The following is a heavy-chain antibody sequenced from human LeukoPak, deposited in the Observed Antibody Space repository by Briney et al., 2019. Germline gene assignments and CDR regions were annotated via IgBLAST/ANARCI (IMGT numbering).Heavy chain of an antibody. CDR1: GFTFSSYW. V-gene: IGHV3-74*01. D-gene: IGHD3-3*01. J-gene: IGHJ6*02. CDR3: ARDQDDFWSGIPYYYYGMDV. CDR2: INSDGSST. Sequence: GGSLRLSCAASGFTFSSYWMHWVRQAPGKGLVWVSRINSDGSSTSYADSVKGRFTISRDNSKNTLYLQMNSLRAEDTAVYYCARDQDDFWSGIPYYYYGMDVWGQGTTVTVSS.